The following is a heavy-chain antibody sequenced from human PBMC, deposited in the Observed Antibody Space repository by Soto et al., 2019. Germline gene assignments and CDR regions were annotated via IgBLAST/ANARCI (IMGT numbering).Heavy chain of an antibody. V-gene: IGHV4-34*01. CDR2: INHSGST. CDR3: ARGQRFGELLSGDRNWIDP. Sequence: SETLSLTCAVYGGSFSGYYWSWIRQPPGKGLEWIGEINHSGSTNYNPSLKSRVTISVDTSKNQFSLKLSSVTAADTAVYYCARGQRFGELLSGDRNWIDPWGQATLVTVAS. D-gene: IGHD3-10*01. J-gene: IGHJ5*02. CDR1: GGSFSGYY.